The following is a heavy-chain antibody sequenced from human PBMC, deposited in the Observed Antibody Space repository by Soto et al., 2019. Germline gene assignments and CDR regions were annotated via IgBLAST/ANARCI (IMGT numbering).Heavy chain of an antibody. D-gene: IGHD1-20*01. V-gene: IGHV4-31*03. J-gene: IGHJ4*02. CDR3: AREYAYIIDF. Sequence: PSETLSLTCTVSGGSISSGGYYWSWIRQHPGKGLEWIGYIYYSGSTYYNPSLKSRVTISVDTSKNQFSLKLSSVTAADTAVYYGAREYAYIIDFWGPGTVVTVSS. CDR2: IYYSGST. CDR1: GGSISSGGYY.